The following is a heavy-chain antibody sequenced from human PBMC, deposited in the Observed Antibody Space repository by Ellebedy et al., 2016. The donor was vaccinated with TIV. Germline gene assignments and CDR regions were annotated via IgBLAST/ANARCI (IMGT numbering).Heavy chain of an antibody. J-gene: IGHJ4*02. V-gene: IGHV1-69*13. CDR2: IIPTFGTS. Sequence: SVKVSCKASGGSFSNFGLSWVRQAPGQGLEWMGWIIPTFGTSNSARKFQDRLTITAYESTSTVYMELSSLRSEDTAVYFCAKYDWNSEPSFEYWGQGTLVTVSS. CDR1: GGSFSNFG. D-gene: IGHD1-7*01. CDR3: AKYDWNSEPSFEY.